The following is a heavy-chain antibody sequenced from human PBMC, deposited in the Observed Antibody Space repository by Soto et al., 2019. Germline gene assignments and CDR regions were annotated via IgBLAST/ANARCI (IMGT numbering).Heavy chain of an antibody. CDR3: ARHRQLEAVAVTGGYYGMDV. CDR2: IYYSGST. D-gene: IGHD6-19*01. Sequence: QLQLQESGPGLVKPSETLSLTCTVSGGSISSSSYYWGWIRQPPGKGLEWIGSIYYSGSTYYNPSLKSRVTISVDTSKNQFSLKLSSVTAADTAVYYCARHRQLEAVAVTGGYYGMDVWGQGTTVTVSS. J-gene: IGHJ6*02. CDR1: GGSISSSSYY. V-gene: IGHV4-39*01.